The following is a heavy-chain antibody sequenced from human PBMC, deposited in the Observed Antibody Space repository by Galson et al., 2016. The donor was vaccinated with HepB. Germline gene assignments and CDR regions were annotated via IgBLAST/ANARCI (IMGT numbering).Heavy chain of an antibody. J-gene: IGHJ6*02. Sequence: SLRLSCAASTFTFSSYAMHWVRQAPGKGLEWVAVISYDGDEKYYADSVRGRFTISRDNSKNTLYLQMNSLRAEDTAIYYCAGGWFETYFYYGMDVWGQGTTVTVSS. CDR1: TFTFSSYA. D-gene: IGHD3-10*01. CDR3: AGGWFETYFYYGMDV. CDR2: ISYDGDEK. V-gene: IGHV3-30-3*01.